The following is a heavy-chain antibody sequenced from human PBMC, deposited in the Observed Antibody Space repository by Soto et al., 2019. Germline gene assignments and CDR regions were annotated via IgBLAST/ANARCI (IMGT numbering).Heavy chain of an antibody. Sequence: PGGSLRLSCAASGFTFSSYSMNWVRQAPGKGLEWVSSISSSSSYIYYADSVKGRFTISRDNAKNSLYLQMSSLRVEDTAVYYCARHWDFWLDLYRIDAFVLWGQGTTDTV. J-gene: IGHJ3*01. D-gene: IGHD3-3*01. CDR2: ISSSSSYI. CDR3: ARHWDFWLDLYRIDAFVL. V-gene: IGHV3-21*01. CDR1: GFTFSSYS.